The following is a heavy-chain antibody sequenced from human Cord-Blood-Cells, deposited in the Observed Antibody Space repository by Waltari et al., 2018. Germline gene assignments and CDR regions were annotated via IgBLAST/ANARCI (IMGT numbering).Heavy chain of an antibody. Sequence: QVQLVQSGAEVKKPGASVKVSCKASGYTFTSYDINWVRQATGQGLEWMGWMNPNRGNTGYAQKCQGRVTITRNTSISTAYMELSSLRSEDMAVYYCAKFSGAARRNFIDYWGQGTLVTVSS. V-gene: IGHV1-8*01. J-gene: IGHJ4*02. D-gene: IGHD6-6*01. CDR1: GYTFTSYD. CDR2: MNPNRGNT. CDR3: AKFSGAARRNFIDY.